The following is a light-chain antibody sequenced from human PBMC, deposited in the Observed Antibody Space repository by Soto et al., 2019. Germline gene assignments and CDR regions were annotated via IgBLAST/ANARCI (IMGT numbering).Light chain of an antibody. V-gene: IGKV3D-15*01. CDR1: ENVGTN. CDR3: QQYNNWGLA. Sequence: VVMTQSPATLSVSPGERATLSCRASENVGTNLAWYQQKPGQAPRLLIYDASTRATGVPAKFSGSGSGTEFTLIISSLQSEEFEVYYCQQYNNWGLAFGGGTKVEIK. CDR2: DAS. J-gene: IGKJ4*01.